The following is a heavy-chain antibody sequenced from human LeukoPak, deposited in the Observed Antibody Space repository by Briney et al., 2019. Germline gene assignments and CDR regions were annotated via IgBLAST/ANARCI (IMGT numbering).Heavy chain of an antibody. V-gene: IGHV4-4*07. J-gene: IGHJ6*02. CDR1: GGSISSYY. CDR3: ARDKDYYDRRGHPGMDV. D-gene: IGHD3-22*01. Sequence: PSETLSLTCTVSGGSISSYYWSWIRQPAGKGLEWIGRIYTSGSTNYNPSLKSRVTMSVDTSKNQFSLKLSSVTAADTAVYYCARDKDYYDRRGHPGMDVWGQGTMVTVSS. CDR2: IYTSGST.